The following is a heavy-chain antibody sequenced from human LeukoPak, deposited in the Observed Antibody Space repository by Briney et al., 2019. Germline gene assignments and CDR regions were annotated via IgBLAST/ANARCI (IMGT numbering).Heavy chain of an antibody. J-gene: IGHJ4*02. V-gene: IGHV4-34*01. D-gene: IGHD3-9*01. Sequence: SETLSLTCAVYGGSFSGYYWSWIRQPPGKGPEWIGEINHSGSTNYNPSLKSRVTISVDTSKNQFSLKLSSVTAADTAVYYCARTLHYDILTGYYPFDYWGQGTLVTISS. CDR2: INHSGST. CDR3: ARTLHYDILTGYYPFDY. CDR1: GGSFSGYY.